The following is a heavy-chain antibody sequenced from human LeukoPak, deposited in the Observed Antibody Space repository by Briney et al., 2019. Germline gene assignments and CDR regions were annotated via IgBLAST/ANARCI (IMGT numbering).Heavy chain of an antibody. CDR3: ARDKDWAFDG. Sequence: GGSLRLSCAASGFTFSAYWMTWVRQAPGKGLEWVANIKEDGSEKYYVDSVKGRFTISRDNAKNSLYLQMNSLKDEDTAVYFCARDKDWAFDGWGQGTLVTVSS. J-gene: IGHJ4*02. V-gene: IGHV3-7*01. CDR1: GFTFSAYW. D-gene: IGHD3/OR15-3a*01. CDR2: IKEDGSEK.